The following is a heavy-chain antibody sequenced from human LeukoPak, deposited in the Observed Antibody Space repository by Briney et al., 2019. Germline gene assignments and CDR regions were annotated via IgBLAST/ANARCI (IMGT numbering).Heavy chain of an antibody. J-gene: IGHJ4*02. CDR1: GGTFSSYA. Sequence: GASVKVSCKASGGTFSSYAISWVRQAPGQGLEWMGGIIPIFGTANYAQKFQGRVTMTRDTSTSTVYMELSSLRSEDTAVYYCARAKGRWLQFLLDYWGQGTLVTVSS. CDR2: IIPIFGTA. CDR3: ARAKGRWLQFLLDY. V-gene: IGHV1-69*05. D-gene: IGHD5-24*01.